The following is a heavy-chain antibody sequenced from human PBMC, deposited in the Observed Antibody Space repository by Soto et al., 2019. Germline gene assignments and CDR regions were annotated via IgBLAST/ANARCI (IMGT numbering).Heavy chain of an antibody. CDR1: GFTFSDSA. J-gene: IGHJ3*01. V-gene: IGHV3-73*01. CDR2: IRSKGNNYAT. CDR3: TGGETVTTYRDAFDV. Sequence: EVQLVESGGGLVQPGGSLKLSCAASGFTFSDSAMHWVRQASGKGLEWVGRIRSKGNNYATAYAASVKGRFTISRDDSKNTAYLQTNSLRTEDTAVYYCTGGETVTTYRDAFDVWGQGTMVTVSS. D-gene: IGHD4-4*01.